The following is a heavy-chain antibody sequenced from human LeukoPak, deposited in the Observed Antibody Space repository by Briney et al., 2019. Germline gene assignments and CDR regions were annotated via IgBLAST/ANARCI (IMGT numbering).Heavy chain of an antibody. Sequence: GGSLRLSCSASGFTFSSYAMHWVRQAPGKGLEYVSAISSNGDRTYYADSVKGRFTISRDNSKNTLYLQMSSLRAEDTAVYYCVRQLAVAGPGYFDLWGRGTPVTVSS. D-gene: IGHD6-19*01. CDR2: ISSNGDRT. V-gene: IGHV3-64D*06. CDR1: GFTFSSYA. CDR3: VRQLAVAGPGYFDL. J-gene: IGHJ2*01.